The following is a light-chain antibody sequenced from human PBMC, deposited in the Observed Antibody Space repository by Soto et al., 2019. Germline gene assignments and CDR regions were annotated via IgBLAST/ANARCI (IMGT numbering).Light chain of an antibody. Sequence: QSVLTQPASVSGSPGQSITISCTGTSSDVGSYNYVSWYQQYPGKAPKLMIYDVSHRPSGVYYRFSGSKSVNTASLTISGLQDEDEAEYYCSSSTTSGTHVVFGGGTKLTVL. CDR2: DVS. CDR3: SSSTTSGTHVV. CDR1: SSDVGSYNY. V-gene: IGLV2-14*01. J-gene: IGLJ2*01.